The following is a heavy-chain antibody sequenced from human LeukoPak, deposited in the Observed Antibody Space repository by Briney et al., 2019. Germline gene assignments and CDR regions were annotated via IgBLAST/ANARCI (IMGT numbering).Heavy chain of an antibody. D-gene: IGHD2-15*01. V-gene: IGHV4-34*01. CDR1: GGSFSGYY. CDR3: ARGHPGRIVVVAAKGFDY. Sequence: SETLSLTCAVYGGSFSGYYWSWIRQPPGKGLEWIGEINHSGSTNYNPSLKSRVTISVDTSKNQFSLKLSSVTAADTAVYYCARGHPGRIVVVAAKGFDYWGQGTLVTVSS. CDR2: INHSGST. J-gene: IGHJ4*02.